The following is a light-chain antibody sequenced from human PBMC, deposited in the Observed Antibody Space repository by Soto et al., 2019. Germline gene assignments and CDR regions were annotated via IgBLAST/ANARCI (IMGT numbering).Light chain of an antibody. V-gene: IGKV1-9*01. CDR3: QQLRMYPST. CDR2: AAS. Sequence: IQLTQSPSSLSASVGDRVTITCRASQDIAIYLAWYQQKPGEAPKLLIYAASTLYGGVPSRFSGSGSGTDFALTITSLQAEDFATYSCQQLRMYPSTFGGGTTVEIK. J-gene: IGKJ4*01. CDR1: QDIAIY.